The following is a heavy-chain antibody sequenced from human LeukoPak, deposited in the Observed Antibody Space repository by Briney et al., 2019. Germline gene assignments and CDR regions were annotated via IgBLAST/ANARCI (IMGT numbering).Heavy chain of an antibody. CDR1: GFTFPAYA. Sequence: GGSLSLSCAASGFTFPAYAMHWVRQAPGKGLEWVSAISGSGGSTYYADSVKGRFTISRDNSKNTLYLQMNSLRADNTAVYYCARAITMGPYTFFPASYFDLWGRGTLVTVSS. V-gene: IGHV3-23*01. D-gene: IGHD3-3*01. CDR3: ARAITMGPYTFFPASYFDL. CDR2: ISGSGGST. J-gene: IGHJ2*01.